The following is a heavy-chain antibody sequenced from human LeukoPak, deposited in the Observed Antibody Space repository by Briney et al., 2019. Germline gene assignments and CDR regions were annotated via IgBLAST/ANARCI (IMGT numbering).Heavy chain of an antibody. D-gene: IGHD6-13*01. V-gene: IGHV3-66*01. CDR3: ARSIAAAGTYYSYYYYYGMDV. CDR2: IYSGGST. J-gene: IGHJ6*02. Sequence: GGFLRLSCAASGFTVSSNYMSWVRQAPGKGLEWVSVIYSGGSTYYADSVKGRFTISRDNSKNTLYLQMNSLRAEDTAVYYCARSIAAAGTYYSYYYYYGMDVWGQGTTVTVSS. CDR1: GFTVSSNY.